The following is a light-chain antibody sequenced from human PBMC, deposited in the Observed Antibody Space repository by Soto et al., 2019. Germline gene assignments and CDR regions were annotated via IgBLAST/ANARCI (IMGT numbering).Light chain of an antibody. V-gene: IGLV2-23*01. Sequence: QSVLTQPASVSGSPRQSITISCTGTSSDVGSYNLVSWYQQHPGKAPKLMIYEGSKRPSGVSNRFSGSKSGNTASLTISGLQAEDEADYYCATWDDSLSGHVFGTGTKVTVL. CDR1: SSDVGSYNL. J-gene: IGLJ1*01. CDR2: EGS. CDR3: ATWDDSLSGHV.